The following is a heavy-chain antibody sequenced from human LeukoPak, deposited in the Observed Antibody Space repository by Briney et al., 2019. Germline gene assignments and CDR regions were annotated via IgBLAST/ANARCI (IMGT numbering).Heavy chain of an antibody. CDR3: ARADIVVVPAPYYYYYYGMDV. J-gene: IGHJ6*02. D-gene: IGHD2-2*01. Sequence: GGSLRLSCAASGFTFSGYAMSWVRQAPGKGLEWVSTISDNGGRTYYADSVKGRFTISRDNSKNTLFLQMNSLRAEDSAVYYCARADIVVVPAPYYYYYYGMDVWGQGTTVTVSS. CDR2: ISDNGGRT. V-gene: IGHV3-23*01. CDR1: GFTFSGYA.